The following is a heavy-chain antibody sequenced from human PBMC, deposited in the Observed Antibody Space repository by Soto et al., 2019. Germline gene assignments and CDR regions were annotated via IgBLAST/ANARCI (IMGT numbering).Heavy chain of an antibody. CDR2: INHSGST. CDR3: ARGSTTVVTPNWFDP. CDR1: GGSFSGYC. D-gene: IGHD4-17*01. Sequence: PSETLSLTCAVYGGSFSGYCWSWIRQPPGKGLEWIGEINHSGSTNYNPSLKSRVTISVDTSKNQFSLKLSSVTAADTAVYYCARGSTTVVTPNWFDPWGQGTLVTVSS. J-gene: IGHJ5*02. V-gene: IGHV4-34*01.